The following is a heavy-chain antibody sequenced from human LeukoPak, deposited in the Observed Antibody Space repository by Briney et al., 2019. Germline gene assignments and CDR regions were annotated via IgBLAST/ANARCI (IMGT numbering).Heavy chain of an antibody. CDR3: AGSSGWYVAFDI. CDR1: GGSISSYY. D-gene: IGHD6-19*01. CDR2: IYYSGST. Sequence: KPSETLSLTCTVSGGSISSYYWSWIRQPPGKGLEWIGYIYYSGSTNYNPSLKSRVTISVDTSKNQFSLKLSSVTAADTAVYYCAGSSGWYVAFDIWGQGTMVTVSS. J-gene: IGHJ3*02. V-gene: IGHV4-59*01.